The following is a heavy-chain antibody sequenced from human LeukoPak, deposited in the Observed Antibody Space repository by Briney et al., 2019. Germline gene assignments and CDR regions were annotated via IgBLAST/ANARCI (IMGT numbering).Heavy chain of an antibody. CDR2: INQDGSES. D-gene: IGHD3-10*01. CDR3: ARDFSGEFDY. J-gene: IGHJ4*02. Sequence: PGGSLRLSCAASGFTFSTYWMSWVRQAPGKGLEWVANINQDGSESYYVDSVKGRFTISRDNAKNSLVLQMNSLRDEDTAVYYCARDFSGEFDYWGQGTLVTVST. CDR1: GFTFSTYW. V-gene: IGHV3-7*01.